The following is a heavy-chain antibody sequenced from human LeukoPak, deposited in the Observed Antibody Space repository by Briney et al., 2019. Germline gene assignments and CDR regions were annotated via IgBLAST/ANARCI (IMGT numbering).Heavy chain of an antibody. CDR2: IIPIFGTA. CDR1: GGTFSSYA. Sequence: GASVKVSCKASGGTFSSYAISWVRQAPGQGLEWMGGIIPIFGTANYAQKFQGRVTITADESTSTAYMELSSLRSEDTAVYYCASGTRNWYGDYWGQGTLVTVSS. J-gene: IGHJ4*02. CDR3: ASGTRNWYGDY. D-gene: IGHD1-14*01. V-gene: IGHV1-69*13.